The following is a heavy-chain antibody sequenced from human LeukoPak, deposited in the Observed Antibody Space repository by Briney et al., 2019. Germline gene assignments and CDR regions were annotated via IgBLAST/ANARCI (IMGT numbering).Heavy chain of an antibody. V-gene: IGHV3-23*01. D-gene: IGHD2-15*01. Sequence: GGSLRLSCAASGFTFSSYAMAWVRQAPVKGLERVSVITDSGINTYYTDSVKGRFTISRDNSKNTLYLQMNSLRAEDTAVYYCAKGTLGSCSGASCYPLDYWGQGTLVTVSS. J-gene: IGHJ4*02. CDR3: AKGTLGSCSGASCYPLDY. CDR1: GFTFSSYA. CDR2: ITDSGINT.